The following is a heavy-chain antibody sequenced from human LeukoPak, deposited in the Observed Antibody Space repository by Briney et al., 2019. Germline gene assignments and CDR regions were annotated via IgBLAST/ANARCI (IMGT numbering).Heavy chain of an antibody. J-gene: IGHJ4*02. Sequence: SGGSLRLSCAASGFTFSSYAMSWVRLAPGKGLEWVSAISGSGGSTYYADSVKGRFTISRDNSKNTLYLQMDSLRAEDTAVYYCAKLRGYSSGWYLFDYWGQGTLVTVSS. CDR1: GFTFSSYA. CDR3: AKLRGYSSGWYLFDY. D-gene: IGHD6-19*01. V-gene: IGHV3-23*01. CDR2: ISGSGGST.